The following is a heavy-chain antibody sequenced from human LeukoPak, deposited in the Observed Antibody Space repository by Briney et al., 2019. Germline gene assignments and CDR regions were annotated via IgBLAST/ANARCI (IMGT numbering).Heavy chain of an antibody. CDR2: INPNSGGT. CDR3: ARDSGLNY. D-gene: IGHD3-9*01. CDR1: GYTFTSYG. Sequence: ASVKVSCKASGYTFTSYGISWVRQAPGHGLEWMGWINPNSGGTNYAQKFQGRVTMTRDTSISTAYMELSRLRSDDTAVYYCARDSGLNYWGQGTLVTVSS. V-gene: IGHV1-2*02. J-gene: IGHJ4*02.